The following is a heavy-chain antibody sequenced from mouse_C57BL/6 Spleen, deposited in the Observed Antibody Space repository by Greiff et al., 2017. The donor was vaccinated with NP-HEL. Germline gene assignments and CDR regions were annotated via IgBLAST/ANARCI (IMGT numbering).Heavy chain of an antibody. CDR3: ARYGGYVDY. CDR1: GYSFTGYY. Sequence: VQLQQSGPELVKPGASVKISCKASGYSFTGYYMNWVKQSPEKSLEWIGEINPSTGGTTYNQKFKAKATLTVDKSSSTAYMQLKSLTSEDSAVYYCARYGGYVDYWGQGTTLTVSS. J-gene: IGHJ2*01. D-gene: IGHD2-2*01. CDR2: INPSTGGT. V-gene: IGHV1-42*01.